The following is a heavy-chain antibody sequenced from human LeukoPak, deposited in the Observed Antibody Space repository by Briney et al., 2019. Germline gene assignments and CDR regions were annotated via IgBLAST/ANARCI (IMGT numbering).Heavy chain of an antibody. Sequence: GGSLRLSCAASGFTFSSYWMSWVRQAPGKGLEWVANIKQDGSEKYYVDSVKGRFTISRDNAKNSLYLQMNSLRAEDTAVYYCARDLYGAYYDWFDPWGQGTLVTVSP. CDR2: IKQDGSEK. CDR1: GFTFSSYW. V-gene: IGHV3-7*01. D-gene: IGHD1-26*01. CDR3: ARDLYGAYYDWFDP. J-gene: IGHJ5*02.